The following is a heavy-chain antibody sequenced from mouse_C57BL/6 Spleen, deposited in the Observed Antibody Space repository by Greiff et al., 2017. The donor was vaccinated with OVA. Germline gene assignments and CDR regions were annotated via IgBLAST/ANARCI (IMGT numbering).Heavy chain of an antibody. CDR2: IDPEDGDT. Sequence: EVQLQQSGAELVRPGASVKLSCTASGFNIKDYYMHWVKQRPEQGLEWIGRIDPEDGDTEYAPKFQGKAAMTADTSSNTAYLQLSSLTSEDTAVYYCTTDGYDRYFDYWGQGTTLTVSS. CDR3: TTDGYDRYFDY. CDR1: GFNIKDYY. J-gene: IGHJ2*01. D-gene: IGHD2-2*01. V-gene: IGHV14-1*01.